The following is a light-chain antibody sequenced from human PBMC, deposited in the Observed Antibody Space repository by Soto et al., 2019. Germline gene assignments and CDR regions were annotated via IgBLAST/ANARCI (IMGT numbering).Light chain of an antibody. CDR1: SGHSSYA. Sequence: QPVLTQSPSASASLGASVKLTCTLSSGHSSYAIAWHQQQPEKGPRYLMKLNSDGSHSKGDGLPDRFSGSSSGAERYHTISSLQSEDEADYYCQTWGTGIHVFGTGTKLTVL. CDR3: QTWGTGIHV. J-gene: IGLJ1*01. CDR2: LNSDGSH. V-gene: IGLV4-69*01.